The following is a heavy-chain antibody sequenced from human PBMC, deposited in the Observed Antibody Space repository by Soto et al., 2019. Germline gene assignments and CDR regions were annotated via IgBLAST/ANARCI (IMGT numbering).Heavy chain of an antibody. V-gene: IGHV1-58*01. CDR1: RCTFTSSA. CDR3: AADQYYYDSAGHNPTFDY. D-gene: IGHD3-22*01. J-gene: IGHJ4*02. CDR2: IVVGSGNT. Sequence: AAVKVSFKASRCTFTSSAVQWVRQARRQRLEWIGWIVVGSGNTNYAQKFQERVTITRDMSTSTAYMELSSLRSEDTAVYYCAADQYYYDSAGHNPTFDYWGQGTLVTVSS.